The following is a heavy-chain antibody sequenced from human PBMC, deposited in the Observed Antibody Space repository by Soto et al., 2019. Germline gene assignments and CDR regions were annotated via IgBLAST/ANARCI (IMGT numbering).Heavy chain of an antibody. Sequence: GGSLRLSCAASGFTFSNFWMNWVRQAPGRGLEWLAIIRQDGSEDLYVDSLKDRFTISRDNAKNSLYLQINSLRAEDTAVYYCAGGSGWLIVHWGQGTLVTVSS. D-gene: IGHD3-22*01. V-gene: IGHV3-7*04. J-gene: IGHJ4*02. CDR3: AGGSGWLIVH. CDR1: GFTFSNFW. CDR2: IRQDGSED.